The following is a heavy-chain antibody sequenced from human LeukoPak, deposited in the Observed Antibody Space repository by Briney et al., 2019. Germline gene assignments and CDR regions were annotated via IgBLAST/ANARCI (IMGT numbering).Heavy chain of an antibody. CDR3: ARGRALRYDYYYGMDV. V-gene: IGHV1-69*01. CDR1: GGTFSSYA. Sequence: SVKISCKASGGTFSSYAISWVRQAPGQGLEWMGGIIPIFGTANYAQKFQGRVTITADESTSTAYMELSSLRSEDTAVYYCARGRALRYDYYYGMDVWGQGTTVTVSS. CDR2: IIPIFGTA. J-gene: IGHJ6*02. D-gene: IGHD3-3*01.